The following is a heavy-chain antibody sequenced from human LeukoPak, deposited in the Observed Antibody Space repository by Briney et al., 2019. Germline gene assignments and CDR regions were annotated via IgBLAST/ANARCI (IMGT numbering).Heavy chain of an antibody. CDR2: IFYSGST. J-gene: IGHJ3*02. Sequence: SETLSLTCTVSGGSISSYYWSWIRQSPGKGLEWIGYIFYSGSTTYNPSLKSRVIISLDTSKNQFSLKLNSVTAADTAVYYCARLSYYYDSSESDIWGQGTMVTVSS. V-gene: IGHV4-59*01. CDR3: ARLSYYYDSSESDI. CDR1: GGSISSYY. D-gene: IGHD3-22*01.